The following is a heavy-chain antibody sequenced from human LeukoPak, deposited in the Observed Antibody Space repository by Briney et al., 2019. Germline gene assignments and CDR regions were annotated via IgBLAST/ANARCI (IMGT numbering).Heavy chain of an antibody. V-gene: IGHV3-20*04. CDR1: GFTFDDYG. J-gene: IGHJ3*02. CDR2: INWNGGST. CDR3: ARRPRYCSSTSCYKGAFDI. Sequence: PGGSLRLSCAASGFTFDDYGMSWVRHAPGKGLDWVSGINWNGGSTGYADSVKGRLTISRDNAKNSLYLQMNSLRAEDTALYYCARRPRYCSSTSCYKGAFDIWGQGTMVTVSS. D-gene: IGHD2-2*02.